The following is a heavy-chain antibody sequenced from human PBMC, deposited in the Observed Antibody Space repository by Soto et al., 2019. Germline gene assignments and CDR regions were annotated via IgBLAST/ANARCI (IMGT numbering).Heavy chain of an antibody. CDR1: GGSINSYY. Sequence: QVQLQESGPGLVKVSETLSLTCTVSGGSINSYYWSWIWQPSGKGLEWVADIDYSGRTNYNPSLKSPLTIAVDTSKNQLSLKVRSVTAADTAVYYCAREIRLVGVTGWFDPWGQGTLVTVSS. J-gene: IGHJ5*02. V-gene: IGHV4-59*01. D-gene: IGHD1-26*01. CDR2: IDYSGRT. CDR3: AREIRLVGVTGWFDP.